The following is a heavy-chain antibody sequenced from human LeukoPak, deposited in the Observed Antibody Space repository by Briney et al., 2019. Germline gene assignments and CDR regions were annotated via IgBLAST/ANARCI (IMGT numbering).Heavy chain of an antibody. Sequence: SETLSLTCTVSGGSISSYYWSWTRQPPGKGLEWIGYIYYSGSTNYNPSLKSRVTISVDTSKNQFSLKLSSVTAADTAVYYCARHPYSVRFDYWGQGTLVTVSS. J-gene: IGHJ4*02. V-gene: IGHV4-59*08. CDR2: IYYSGST. D-gene: IGHD6-13*01. CDR3: ARHPYSVRFDY. CDR1: GGSISSYY.